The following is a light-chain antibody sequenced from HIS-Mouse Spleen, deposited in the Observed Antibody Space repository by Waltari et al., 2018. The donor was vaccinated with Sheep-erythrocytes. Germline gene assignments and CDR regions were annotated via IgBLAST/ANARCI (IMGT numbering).Light chain of an antibody. Sequence: QSALTPPRPVSGSPGQSVTISCTGTSSDVGGYNYVSWYQQHPGKAPKLMIYDVSKRPSGVPDRFSGSKSGNTASLTISGLQAEDEADYYCCSYAGSYNHVFGTGTKVTVL. V-gene: IGLV2-11*01. CDR1: SSDVGGYNY. CDR2: DVS. J-gene: IGLJ1*01. CDR3: CSYAGSYNHV.